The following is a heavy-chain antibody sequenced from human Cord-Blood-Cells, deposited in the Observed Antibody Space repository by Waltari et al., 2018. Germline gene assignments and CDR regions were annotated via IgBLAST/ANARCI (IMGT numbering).Heavy chain of an antibody. CDR2: INPNSGGT. CDR3: ARDRSYSKYFQH. Sequence: QVQLVQSGAEVKKPGASVKVSCKASGYTFTGHYTHWVRQAPGQGLEWMGWINPNSGGTNYPQKFQGRVTMTRDTSISTAYMELSRLRSDDTAVYYCARDRSYSKYFQHWGQGTLVTVSS. CDR1: GYTFTGHY. J-gene: IGHJ1*01. D-gene: IGHD4-4*01. V-gene: IGHV1-2*02.